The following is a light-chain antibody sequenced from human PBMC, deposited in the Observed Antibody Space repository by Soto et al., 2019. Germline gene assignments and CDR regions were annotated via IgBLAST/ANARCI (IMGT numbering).Light chain of an antibody. V-gene: IGKV3-20*01. CDR2: DAS. J-gene: IGKJ5*01. CDR3: QQYGSSIT. Sequence: EVVLTHSPVTLSLSPGERATLSCRASQSFRGLLAWYQQKPGQAPRLLIYDASSRATGIPDRFSGSGSGTDFTLTISRLEPEDFAVYYCQQYGSSITFGQGTRLEIK. CDR1: QSFRGL.